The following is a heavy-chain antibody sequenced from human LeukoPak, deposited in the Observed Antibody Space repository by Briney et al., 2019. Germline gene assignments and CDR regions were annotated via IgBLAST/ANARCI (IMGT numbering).Heavy chain of an antibody. CDR2: ISAYNGNT. D-gene: IGHD3-10*01. Sequence: GASVKVSCKASGYTFTSYGISWVRQAPGQGGEWMGWISAYNGNTNYAQKPQGRVTMTTATSPSTAYMELRSLRSDDTAVYYCASASLLWFGEATSFDYWGQGTLVTVSS. CDR1: GYTFTSYG. V-gene: IGHV1-18*01. CDR3: ASASLLWFGEATSFDY. J-gene: IGHJ4*02.